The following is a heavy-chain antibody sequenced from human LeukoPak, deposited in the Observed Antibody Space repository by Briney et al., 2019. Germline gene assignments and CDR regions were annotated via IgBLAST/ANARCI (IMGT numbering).Heavy chain of an antibody. CDR3: ARGWGVNYCSGGSCYSPYNWFDP. J-gene: IGHJ5*02. CDR1: GYTFTGYY. Sequence: ASVKVSCKASGYTFTGYYMHWVRQAPGQGLEWMGWINPNSGGTNYAQKFQGRVTMTRDTSKNQFSLKLSSVTAADTAVYYCARGWGVNYCSGGSCYSPYNWFDPWGQGTLVTVSS. V-gene: IGHV1-2*02. CDR2: INPNSGGT. D-gene: IGHD2-15*01.